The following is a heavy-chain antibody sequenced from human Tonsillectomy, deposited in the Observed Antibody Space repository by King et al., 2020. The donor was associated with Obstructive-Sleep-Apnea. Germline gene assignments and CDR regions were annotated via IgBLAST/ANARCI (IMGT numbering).Heavy chain of an antibody. CDR2: ISWNSGAV. J-gene: IGHJ4*02. CDR3: AKGTMLAVAGFFDS. D-gene: IGHD6-19*01. CDR1: GFSYDDYA. Sequence: VQLVESGGGLEQPGRSLRLSCAASGFSYDDYAMHWVRHAPGKGLEWVAGISWNSGAVAYADSLRARFTITRDNAKNSLYLQIDSLRDEDTAVYYCAKGTMLAVAGFFDSWGQGTLVTVSS. V-gene: IGHV3-9*01.